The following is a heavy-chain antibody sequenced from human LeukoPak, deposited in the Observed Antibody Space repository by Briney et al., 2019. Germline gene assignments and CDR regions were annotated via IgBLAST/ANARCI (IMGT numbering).Heavy chain of an antibody. CDR2: IYYSGNT. V-gene: IGHV4-39*01. Sequence: NASDTLSLTCTVSDGSISTGDYYWGWIRQSPGRGLEWIGTIYYSGNTYYNPSLTSRVTISVDTSKSQFSLNLRSVTAADTSVYFCARLGNKVDNAFDLWGQGTLVTVSS. CDR1: DGSISTGDYY. J-gene: IGHJ3*01. D-gene: IGHD1/OR15-1a*01. CDR3: ARLGNKVDNAFDL.